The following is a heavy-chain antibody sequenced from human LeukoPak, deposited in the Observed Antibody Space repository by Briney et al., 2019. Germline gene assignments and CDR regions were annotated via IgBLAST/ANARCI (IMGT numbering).Heavy chain of an antibody. D-gene: IGHD7-27*01. V-gene: IGHV3-33*01. CDR3: ARDRSWGSQCYFDY. CDR2: IWYDGSNK. Sequence: GGSLRLSCAASGFHFSTYGMHWVRQAPGKGREWVGVIWYDGSNKIYAESVKGRFTISRDNSKNTLYLQMNSLRAEDTAVYYCARDRSWGSQCYFDYWGQGTLVTVSS. CDR1: GFHFSTYG. J-gene: IGHJ4*02.